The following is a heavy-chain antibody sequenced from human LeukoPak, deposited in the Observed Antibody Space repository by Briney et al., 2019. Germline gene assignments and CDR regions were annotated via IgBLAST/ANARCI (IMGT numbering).Heavy chain of an antibody. CDR2: IRSKAYGGTT. Sequence: PGRSLRLSCTASGFTFGDYAMSWFRQAPGKGLEWVGFIRSKAYGGTTEYAASVKGKFTISRDDSKSIAYLQMSSLKTEDTAVYYCTRDLYDSSEDYYYGMDVWGQGTTVTVSS. D-gene: IGHD3-22*01. CDR1: GFTFGDYA. CDR3: TRDLYDSSEDYYYGMDV. V-gene: IGHV3-49*03. J-gene: IGHJ6*02.